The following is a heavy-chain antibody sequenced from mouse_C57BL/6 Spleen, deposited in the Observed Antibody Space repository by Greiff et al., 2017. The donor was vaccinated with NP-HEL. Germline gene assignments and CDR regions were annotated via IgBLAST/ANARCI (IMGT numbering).Heavy chain of an antibody. CDR1: GFTFSSYA. V-gene: IGHV5-4*03. D-gene: IGHD2-3*01. Sequence: EVKLVESGGGLVKPGGSLKLSCAASGFTFSSYAMSWVRPTPEKRLEWVATISDGGSYTYYPDNVKGRFTISRDNAKNNLYLQMSHLKSEDTAMYYCARGDDGYPSYWYFDVWGTGTTVTVSS. J-gene: IGHJ1*03. CDR3: ARGDDGYPSYWYFDV. CDR2: ISDGGSYT.